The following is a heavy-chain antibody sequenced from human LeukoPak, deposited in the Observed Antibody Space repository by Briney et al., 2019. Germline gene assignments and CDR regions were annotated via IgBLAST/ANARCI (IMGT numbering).Heavy chain of an antibody. D-gene: IGHD6-19*01. CDR1: GFTFSSYW. V-gene: IGHV3-7*01. Sequence: PGGSLRLSCAASGFTFSSYWMSWVRQAPGKGLEWVANIKQDGSEKYYVDSVKGRFTISRDNAKNSLYLQMNSLRAEDTAVYYCARAPGYSSGWYVFHPYYYGMDVWGQGTTVTVSS. CDR3: ARAPGYSSGWYVFHPYYYGMDV. J-gene: IGHJ6*02. CDR2: IKQDGSEK.